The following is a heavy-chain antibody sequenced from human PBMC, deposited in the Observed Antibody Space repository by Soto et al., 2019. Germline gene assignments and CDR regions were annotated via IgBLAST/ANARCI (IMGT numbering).Heavy chain of an antibody. Sequence: SETLSLTCTVSGGSISSYYWSWIRQPPGKGLEWIGYIYYSGSTNYNPSLKSRVTISVDTSKNQFSLKLSSVTAADTAVYYCARGPAMAIFWGQGTLVTVSS. CDR3: ARGPAMAIF. CDR2: IYYSGST. D-gene: IGHD5-18*01. V-gene: IGHV4-59*01. J-gene: IGHJ4*02. CDR1: GGSISSYY.